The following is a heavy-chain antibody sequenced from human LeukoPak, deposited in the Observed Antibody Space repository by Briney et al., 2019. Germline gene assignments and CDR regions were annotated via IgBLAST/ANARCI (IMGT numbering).Heavy chain of an antibody. V-gene: IGHV4-30-2*01. CDR3: ATISTVTTGLDY. D-gene: IGHD4-17*01. J-gene: IGHJ4*02. CDR1: GGSISSGGYS. Sequence: SETLSLTCAVSGGSISSGGYSWSWIRQPPGKGLEWIGYIYHSGSTYYNPSLKSRVTISVDRSKNQFSLKLSSVTAADTAVYYCATISTVTTGLDYWGQGTLVTVSS. CDR2: IYHSGST.